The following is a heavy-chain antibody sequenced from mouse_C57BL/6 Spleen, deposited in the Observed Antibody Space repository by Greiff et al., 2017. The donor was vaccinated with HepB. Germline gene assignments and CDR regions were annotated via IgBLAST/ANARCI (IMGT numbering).Heavy chain of an antibody. Sequence: VQLQQSGAELVRPGASVKLSCTASGFNIKDDYMHWVKQRPEQGLEWIGWIDPENGDTEYASKFQGNATITADTSSNTAYLQLSSLTSEDTAVYYCTTSRYAMDYWGQGTSVTVSS. V-gene: IGHV14-4*01. CDR1: GFNIKDDY. J-gene: IGHJ4*01. CDR2: IDPENGDT. CDR3: TTSRYAMDY.